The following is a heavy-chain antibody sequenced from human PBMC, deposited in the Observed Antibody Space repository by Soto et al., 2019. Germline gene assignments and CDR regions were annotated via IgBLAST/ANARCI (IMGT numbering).Heavy chain of an antibody. V-gene: IGHV4-31*03. CDR3: ARGSFWSGYLRSNWFDP. D-gene: IGHD3-3*01. Sequence: QVQLQESGPGLVKPSQTLSLTCTVSGDSISSGGYYWSWIRQHPGKGLEWIGYIYFSGSTYYNPSLQSRVTRSVDTSKNQFSLKLGSVTAADTAVYYCARGSFWSGYLRSNWFDPWGQGTLVTVSS. CDR2: IYFSGST. J-gene: IGHJ5*02. CDR1: GDSISSGGYY.